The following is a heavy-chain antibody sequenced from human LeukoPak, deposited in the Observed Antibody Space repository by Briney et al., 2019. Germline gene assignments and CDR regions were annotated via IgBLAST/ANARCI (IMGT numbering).Heavy chain of an antibody. V-gene: IGHV3-74*01. CDR1: GFTFSSYW. J-gene: IGHJ4*02. D-gene: IGHD3-9*01. CDR3: ARDLGYFDWLGYFDY. CDR2: SKSDGTTT. Sequence: PGGSLRLSCAASGFTFSSYWMHWVRQAPGKGLVWVARSKSDGTTTSYVDSVKGRFTISRDNAKNTLFLQMNSLRAEDTAVYYCARDLGYFDWLGYFDYWGQGTLVTVSS.